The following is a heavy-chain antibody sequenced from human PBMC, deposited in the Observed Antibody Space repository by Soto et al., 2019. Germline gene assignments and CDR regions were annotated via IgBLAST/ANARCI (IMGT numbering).Heavy chain of an antibody. J-gene: IGHJ6*02. CDR3: ARDSGYSSSRYYYYGMDV. CDR2: IIPIFGTA. Sequence: SVKVSCKASGGTFSSYAISWVRQAPGQGLEWMGGIIPIFGTANYAQKFPGRVTITADESTSTAYMELSSLRSEDTAVYYCARDSGYSSSRYYYYGMDVWGQGTTVTV. CDR1: GGTFSSYA. V-gene: IGHV1-69*13. D-gene: IGHD6-13*01.